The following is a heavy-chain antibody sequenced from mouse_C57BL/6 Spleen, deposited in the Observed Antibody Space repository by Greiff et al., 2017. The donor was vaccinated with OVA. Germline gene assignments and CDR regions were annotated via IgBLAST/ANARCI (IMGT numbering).Heavy chain of an antibody. CDR2: IDPANGNT. CDR3: ARSFYGNLLSFDY. D-gene: IGHD2-1*01. J-gene: IGHJ2*01. CDR1: GFNIKNTY. Sequence: EVQLQESVAELVRPGASVKLSCTASGFNIKNTYMHWVKQRPEQGLEWIGRIDPANGNTKYAPKFQGKATITADTSSNTAYLQLSSLTSEDTAIYYCARSFYGNLLSFDYWGQGTTLTVSS. V-gene: IGHV14-3*01.